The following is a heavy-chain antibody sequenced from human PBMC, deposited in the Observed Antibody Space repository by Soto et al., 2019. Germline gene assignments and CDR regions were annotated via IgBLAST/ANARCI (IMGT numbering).Heavy chain of an antibody. J-gene: IGHJ3*02. CDR1: GFTFISYS. D-gene: IGHD3-3*01. CDR2: ISGSGVST. V-gene: IGHV3-23*01. CDR3: AKPGRFFGVLITDAFDS. Sequence: GGSLRLSCAASGFTFISYSISWVRQAPWKGLEWVSAISGSGVSTYYADSVKGRLTISRDNSKNTLYLQMNSLRAEDTAVYYCAKPGRFFGVLITDAFDSWGKGKMVGVSS.